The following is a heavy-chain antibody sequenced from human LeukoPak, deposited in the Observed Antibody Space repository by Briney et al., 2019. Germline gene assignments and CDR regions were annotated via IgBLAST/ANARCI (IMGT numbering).Heavy chain of an antibody. Sequence: GMSLTLSCAVSGFTFNTYGMHWVRQAPGEGLEWVAVISPNGVGKHYADSVKGRFTISRDNSQDTLNLQMNSLRSEDTGVYYCAKEFGGFRCFDHCGQGTLVTVSS. D-gene: IGHD3-10*01. CDR2: ISPNGVGK. J-gene: IGHJ5*02. V-gene: IGHV3-30*18. CDR1: GFTFNTYG. CDR3: AKEFGGFRCFDH.